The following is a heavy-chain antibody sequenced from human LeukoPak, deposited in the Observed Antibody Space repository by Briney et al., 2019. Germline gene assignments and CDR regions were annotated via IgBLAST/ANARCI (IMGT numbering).Heavy chain of an antibody. CDR2: ISYDGSNK. Sequence: GGSLRLSCAASGFTFSSYAMNWVRQAPGKGLEWVAAISYDGSNKYYADSVKGRFTISRDNSKNTLYLQMNSLRAEDTAVYYCARETPSQPLDYWGQGTLVTVSS. J-gene: IGHJ4*02. CDR1: GFTFSSYA. CDR3: ARETPSQPLDY. V-gene: IGHV3-30-3*01.